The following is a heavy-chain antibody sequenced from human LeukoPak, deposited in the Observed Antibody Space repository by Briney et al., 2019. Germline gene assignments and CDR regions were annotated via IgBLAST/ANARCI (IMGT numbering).Heavy chain of an antibody. CDR2: ISSSNTI. CDR1: GFTFSSYE. V-gene: IGHV3-48*03. CDR3: ARDHYYGSGSFDY. D-gene: IGHD3-10*01. Sequence: GGSLRLSCAASGFTFSSYEMNWVRQAPGKGLELISYISSSNTIYYADSVKGGFTISRDNANNSLYLQMNSLRAEDTAVYYCARDHYYGSGSFDYWGQGTLVTVSS. J-gene: IGHJ4*02.